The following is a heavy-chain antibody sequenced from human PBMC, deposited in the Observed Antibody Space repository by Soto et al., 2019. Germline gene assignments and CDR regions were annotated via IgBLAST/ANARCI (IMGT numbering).Heavy chain of an antibody. V-gene: IGHV1-18*04. CDR3: ARGPYCSTTSCYGMDV. CDR2: INTYNGDT. CDR1: GYTFISYG. D-gene: IGHD2-2*01. J-gene: IGHJ6*02. Sequence: ASVKVSCKASGYTFISYGISWVRQAPGQGLEWMGWINTYNGDTNYAQKLQGRVTMTTDTSTSTAYMELRSLRSDDAAVYYCARGPYCSTTSCYGMDVWGQGTTVTVSS.